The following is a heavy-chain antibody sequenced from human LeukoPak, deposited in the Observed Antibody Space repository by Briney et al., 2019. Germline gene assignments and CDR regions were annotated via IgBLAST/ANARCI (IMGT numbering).Heavy chain of an antibody. J-gene: IGHJ4*02. CDR2: INHSGNT. CDR1: GGSFSGYY. Sequence: SETLSLTCAVYGGSFSGYYWSWIRQPPGKGLEWIGEINHSGNTNYNPSLKSRVTISVDTSKNQFSLKLSSVTAADTAVYYCASGFFDYWGQGTLVTVSS. CDR3: ASGFFDY. V-gene: IGHV4-34*01.